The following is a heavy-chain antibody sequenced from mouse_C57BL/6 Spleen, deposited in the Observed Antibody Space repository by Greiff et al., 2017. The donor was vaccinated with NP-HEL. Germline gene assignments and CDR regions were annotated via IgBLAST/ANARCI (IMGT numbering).Heavy chain of an antibody. CDR1: GFTFSDYG. J-gene: IGHJ2*01. CDR2: ISSGSSTI. D-gene: IGHD2-2*01. Sequence: EVKLMESGGGLVKPGGSLKLSCAASGFTFSDYGMHWVRQAPEKGLEWVAYISSGSSTIYYADTVKGRFTISRDNAKNTLFLQMTSLRSEDTAMYYCGGGYAGIDYWGQGTTLTVSS. CDR3: GGGYAGIDY. V-gene: IGHV5-17*01.